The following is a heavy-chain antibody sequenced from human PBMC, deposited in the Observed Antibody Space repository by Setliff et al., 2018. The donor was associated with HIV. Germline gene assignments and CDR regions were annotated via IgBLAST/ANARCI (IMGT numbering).Heavy chain of an antibody. CDR1: GGSISGAYDY. V-gene: IGHV4-61*09. CDR3: AREHSETYPDFSFYMDV. Sequence: PSETLSLTCTVSGGSISGAYDYWTWIRQPAGKGLEWIGHMYTSGSTNYNPSLRSRLTISVDTSKNQFSLKLRSVTAADTAVYYCAREHSETYPDFSFYMDVWGKGTTVTVSS. CDR2: MYTSGST. D-gene: IGHD4-4*01. J-gene: IGHJ6*03.